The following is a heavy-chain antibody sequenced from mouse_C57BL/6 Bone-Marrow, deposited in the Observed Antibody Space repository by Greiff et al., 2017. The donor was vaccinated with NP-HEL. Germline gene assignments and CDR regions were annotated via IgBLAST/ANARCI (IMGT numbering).Heavy chain of an antibody. D-gene: IGHD1-1*01. CDR2: IYPGSGST. CDR1: GYTFTSYW. CDR3: AREAFITTVVDY. V-gene: IGHV1-55*01. Sequence: QVQLQQSGAELVKPGASVKMSCKASGYTFTSYWITWVKPRPGQGLEWIGDIYPGSGSTNYNEKFKSKATLTVDTSSSTAYMQLSSLTSEDSAVYYGAREAFITTVVDYWGQGTTLTVSS. J-gene: IGHJ2*01.